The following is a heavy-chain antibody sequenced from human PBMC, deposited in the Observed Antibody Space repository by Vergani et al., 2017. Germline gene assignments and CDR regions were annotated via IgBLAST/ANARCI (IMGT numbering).Heavy chain of an antibody. J-gene: IGHJ6*02. V-gene: IGHV3-11*05. CDR2: ISSSSSYT. CDR1: GFTFSDYY. Sequence: QVQLVESGGGLVKPGGSLRLSCAASGFTFSDYYMSCIRQAPGKGLEWVSYISSSSSYTNYADSVKGRFTISRDNAKNSLYLQMNSLRAEDAAVYYCARVEGYCSGGSCYPMYYYGMDVWGQGTTVTVSS. D-gene: IGHD2-15*01. CDR3: ARVEGYCSGGSCYPMYYYGMDV.